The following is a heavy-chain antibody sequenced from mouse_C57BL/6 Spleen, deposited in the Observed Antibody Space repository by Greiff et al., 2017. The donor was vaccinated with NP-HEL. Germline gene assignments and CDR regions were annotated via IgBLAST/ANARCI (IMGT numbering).Heavy chain of an antibody. D-gene: IGHD2-4*01. V-gene: IGHV1-7*01. CDR1: GYTFTSYW. J-gene: IGHJ3*01. Sequence: VQLQQSGAELAKPGASVKLSCKASGYTFTSYWMHWVNQRPGQGLEWIGYINPSSGYTKYNQKFKDKATLTADKSSSTAYMQLSSLTYEDSAVYYCARYYDYDRAWFAYWGQGTLVTVSA. CDR2: INPSSGYT. CDR3: ARYYDYDRAWFAY.